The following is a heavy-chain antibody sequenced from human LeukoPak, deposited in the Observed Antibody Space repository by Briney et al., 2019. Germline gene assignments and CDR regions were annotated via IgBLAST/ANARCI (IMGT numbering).Heavy chain of an antibody. CDR2: INHSGST. CDR1: GGSFSGYY. CDR3: ARGMENSSGWYAHFDY. Sequence: SETLSLTCAVYGGSFSGYYWSWIRQPPGKGLEWIGEINHSGSTNYNPSLKSRVTISVDASKNQFSLKLSSVTAADTAVYYCARGMENSSGWYAHFDYWGQGTLVTVSS. D-gene: IGHD6-19*01. V-gene: IGHV4-34*01. J-gene: IGHJ4*02.